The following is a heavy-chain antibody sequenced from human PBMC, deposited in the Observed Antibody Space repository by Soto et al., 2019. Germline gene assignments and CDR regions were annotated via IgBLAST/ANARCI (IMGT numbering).Heavy chain of an antibody. CDR3: ARAQTSLWFGELPIPGFDY. Sequence: PSETLSLTCTVSGGSISSGGYYWSWIRQHPGKGLEWIGYIYYSGSTYYNPSLKSRVTISVDTSKNQFSLKLSSVTAADTAVYYCARAQTSLWFGELPIPGFDYWGQGILVTVS. CDR2: IYYSGST. V-gene: IGHV4-31*03. CDR1: GGSISSGGYY. D-gene: IGHD3-10*01. J-gene: IGHJ4*02.